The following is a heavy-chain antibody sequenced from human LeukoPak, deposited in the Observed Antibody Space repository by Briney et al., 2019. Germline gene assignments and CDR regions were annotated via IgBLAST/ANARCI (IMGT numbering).Heavy chain of an antibody. J-gene: IGHJ6*03. Sequence: ASVKVSCKVSGYTLTELSMHWVRQAPGKGLERMGGFDPEDGETIYAQKFQGRVTMTEDTSTDTAYMELSSLRSEDTAVYYCAVSGIVGALNYYYYMDVWGKGTTVTVSS. CDR1: GYTLTELS. CDR2: FDPEDGET. V-gene: IGHV1-24*01. D-gene: IGHD1-26*01. CDR3: AVSGIVGALNYYYYMDV.